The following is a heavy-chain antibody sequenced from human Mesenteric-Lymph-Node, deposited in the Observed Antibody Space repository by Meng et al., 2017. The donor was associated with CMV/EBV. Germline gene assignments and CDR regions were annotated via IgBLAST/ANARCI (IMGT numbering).Heavy chain of an antibody. J-gene: IGHJ4*02. CDR2: INHSGST. Sequence: QVPLHQCGAGLLKPSGTLSVTCAVYGGSFSGYYWNWIRQSPEKGLEWIGEINHSGSTTYNPSFTSRIIISVDTSTNQISLNMSSVTAADTAVYYCARGSSYDILTGYFDYWGQGALVTVSS. CDR3: ARGSSYDILTGYFDY. D-gene: IGHD3-9*01. V-gene: IGHV4-34*01. CDR1: GGSFSGYY.